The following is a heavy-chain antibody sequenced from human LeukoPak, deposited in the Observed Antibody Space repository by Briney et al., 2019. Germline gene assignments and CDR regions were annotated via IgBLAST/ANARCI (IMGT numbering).Heavy chain of an antibody. Sequence: GGSLRLSCAASGFTFSSYGMSWVRQAPGKGLEWVSAISGSGGSTYYADSVKGRFTISRDNAKNSLYLQMNSLRAEDTAVYYCVRDLYRIVVVPHYFDYWGQGTLVTVSS. CDR1: GFTFSSYG. CDR2: ISGSGGST. CDR3: VRDLYRIVVVPHYFDY. D-gene: IGHD3-22*01. V-gene: IGHV3-23*01. J-gene: IGHJ4*02.